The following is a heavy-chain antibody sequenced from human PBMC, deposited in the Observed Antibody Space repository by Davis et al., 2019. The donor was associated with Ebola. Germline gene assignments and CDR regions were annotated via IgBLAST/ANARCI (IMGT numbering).Heavy chain of an antibody. CDR3: AKDISSGSYYYYYGMDV. V-gene: IGHV3-43*01. CDR2: ISWDGGST. D-gene: IGHD1-26*01. Sequence: GESLKISCAASGFTFDDYTMHWVRHAPGKGLEWVSLISWDGGSTYYADSVQGRFTISRDNSKNYMYLQMNSLRTEDTALYYCAKDISSGSYYYYYGMDVWGQGTTVTVSS. CDR1: GFTFDDYT. J-gene: IGHJ6*02.